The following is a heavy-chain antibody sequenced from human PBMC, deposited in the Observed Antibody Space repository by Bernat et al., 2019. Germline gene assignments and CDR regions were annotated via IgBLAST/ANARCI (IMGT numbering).Heavy chain of an antibody. V-gene: IGHV3-30-3*01. Sequence: VQLVESGGGVVQPGRSLRLSCAASGFTFSSYAMHWVRQAPGKGLEWVAVISYDGSNKYYADSVKGRFTISRDNSKNTLYLQMNSLRAEDTAVYYCARVGYSGYDPRYYFDYWGQGTLVTVSS. CDR3: ARVGYSGYDPRYYFDY. CDR2: ISYDGSNK. CDR1: GFTFSSYA. D-gene: IGHD5-12*01. J-gene: IGHJ4*02.